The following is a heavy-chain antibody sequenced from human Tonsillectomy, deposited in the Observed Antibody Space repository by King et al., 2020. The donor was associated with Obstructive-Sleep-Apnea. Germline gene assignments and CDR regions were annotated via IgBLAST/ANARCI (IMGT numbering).Heavy chain of an antibody. V-gene: IGHV7-4-1*02. D-gene: IGHD3-22*01. CDR2: INTNTGNP. CDR3: ARAPLYYDSSGYYCGTLDY. Sequence: VQLVESGSELKKPGASVKVSCKASGYTFTSYGINWVQQAPGQGLEWMGWINTNTGNPTYAQGFTGRFVFSLDTSVSTAFLQISSLKAEDTAVYYCARAPLYYDSSGYYCGTLDYWGQGTLVSVSS. CDR1: GYTFTSYG. J-gene: IGHJ4*02.